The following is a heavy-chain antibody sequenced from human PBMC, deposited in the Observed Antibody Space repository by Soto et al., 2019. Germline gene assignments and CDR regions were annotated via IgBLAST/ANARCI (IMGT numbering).Heavy chain of an antibody. CDR1: GGTFSSYA. V-gene: IGHV1-69*06. Sequence: SVKVSCKASGGTFSSYAISWVRQAPGQGLEWMGGIIPIFGTANYAQKFQGRVTITADKSTSTAYMELSSLRSEDTAVYYCARAAEYSSSSQRYYYYGMDVWGQGTTVTLSS. CDR3: ARAAEYSSSSQRYYYYGMDV. J-gene: IGHJ6*02. CDR2: IIPIFGTA. D-gene: IGHD6-6*01.